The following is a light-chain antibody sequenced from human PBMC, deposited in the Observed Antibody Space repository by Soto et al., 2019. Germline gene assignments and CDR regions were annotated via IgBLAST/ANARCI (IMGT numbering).Light chain of an antibody. CDR3: QQRSNWPWT. CDR2: EAS. V-gene: IGKV3-11*01. CDR1: ESVSTF. Sequence: EIVLTQSPATLSLSPGERATLSGRASESVSTFLAWYQQKPGQAPRLLIYEASSRATGIPARFSGGGSETVFTLTISRLEPEDFAVYYCQQRSNWPWTFGQGTKVEI. J-gene: IGKJ1*01.